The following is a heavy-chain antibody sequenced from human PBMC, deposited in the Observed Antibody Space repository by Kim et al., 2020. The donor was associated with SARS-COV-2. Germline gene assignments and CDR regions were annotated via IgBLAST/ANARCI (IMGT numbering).Heavy chain of an antibody. CDR2: SGKT. V-gene: IGHV1-8*01. CDR3: ARSRGMDV. Sequence: SGKTGYAQKFQGRVTMTRNTSISTAYMELSSLRSEDTAIYYCARSRGMDVWGQGTTVTVSS. J-gene: IGHJ6*02.